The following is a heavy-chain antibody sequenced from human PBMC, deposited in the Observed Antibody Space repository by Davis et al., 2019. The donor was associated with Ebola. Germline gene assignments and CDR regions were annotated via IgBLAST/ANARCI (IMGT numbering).Heavy chain of an antibody. D-gene: IGHD3-10*01. CDR3: ARGEISIYLY. CDR2: MNPSTGLT. J-gene: IGHJ4*02. Sequence: AASVTVSCKTSGYTFTGFYIHWVRLTPGQGLEWMGRMNPSTGLTNYAQKFRGRVTMTRDTSITTAYMELSSLRSDDTATYFCARGEISIYLYWGQGTLVTVSS. CDR1: GYTFTGFY. V-gene: IGHV1-2*06.